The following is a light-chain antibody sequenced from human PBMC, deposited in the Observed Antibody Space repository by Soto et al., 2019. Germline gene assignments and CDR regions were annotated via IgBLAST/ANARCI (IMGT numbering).Light chain of an antibody. Sequence: ALNHAAPGLGAPGQSLTISLAGDNNVVGTYNYVSCYKQHPGKAPKLMVYDVNNRPSGDSNRFSGSKSGNTASLTISGLQAEDEADYYCSSWTSGATYVFGSGTKVTVL. CDR3: SSWTSGATYV. V-gene: IGLV2-14*01. CDR2: DVN. J-gene: IGLJ1*01. CDR1: NNVVGTYNY.